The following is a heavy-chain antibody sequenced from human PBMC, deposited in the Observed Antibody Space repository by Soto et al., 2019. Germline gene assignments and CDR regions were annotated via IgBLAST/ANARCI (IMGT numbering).Heavy chain of an antibody. CDR1: GGTFSNYA. Sequence: QVQLVQSGAEVKKPGSSVKVSCKASGGTFSNYAISWVRQAPGQGLEWMGGITPIFGTRTYAQRLQGRVTITADESSTTAHMELSSLRPEDPAVYYCARVIKVPPVGYYGMDVWGQGTTVTVSS. CDR2: ITPIFGTR. CDR3: ARVIKVPPVGYYGMDV. V-gene: IGHV1-69*01. J-gene: IGHJ6*02. D-gene: IGHD2-2*01.